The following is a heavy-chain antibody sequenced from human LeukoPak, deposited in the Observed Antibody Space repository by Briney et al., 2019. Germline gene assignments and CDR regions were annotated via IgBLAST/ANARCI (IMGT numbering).Heavy chain of an antibody. J-gene: IGHJ4*02. V-gene: IGHV3-73*01. CDR2: IRSKANSYAT. D-gene: IGHD6-6*01. Sequence: GGSLRLSCAASGFTFSGSAMHWVRQASGKALEWVGRIRSKANSYATAYAASVKGRFTISRDDSKNTAYLQMNSLKTEDTAVYYCTRQQIEYSSSSLVDYWGQGTLVTVSS. CDR3: TRQQIEYSSSSLVDY. CDR1: GFTFSGSA.